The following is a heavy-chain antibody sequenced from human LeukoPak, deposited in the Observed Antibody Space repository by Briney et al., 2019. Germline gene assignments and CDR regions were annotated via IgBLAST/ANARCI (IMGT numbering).Heavy chain of an antibody. D-gene: IGHD6-13*01. V-gene: IGHV1-69*05. J-gene: IGHJ4*02. CDR1: GGTFSSYA. CDR2: IIPIFGTA. Sequence: SVKVSCKASGGTFSSYAISWVRQAPGQGLEWMGGIIPIFGTANYAQKFQGRVTMTTDTSTNTAYMELRSLRSDDSAIYYCARDVVAAVGTGGYWGQGTLVTVSS. CDR3: ARDVVAAVGTGGY.